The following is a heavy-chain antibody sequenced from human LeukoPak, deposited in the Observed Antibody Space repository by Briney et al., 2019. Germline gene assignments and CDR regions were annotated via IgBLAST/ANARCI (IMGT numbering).Heavy chain of an antibody. CDR2: ISGSGGST. V-gene: IGHV3-23*01. J-gene: IGHJ4*02. Sequence: PGGSLRLSCAASGVSFSSYAMSGVRQAPGKGLEGGSAISGSGGSTYYADSVKGRFTISRDNPKHTLYLQMNSLRAEHTAVYYCAKAGWSGSYYYFDYWGQGTLVTVPS. D-gene: IGHD1-26*01. CDR3: AKAGWSGSYYYFDY. CDR1: GVSFSSYA.